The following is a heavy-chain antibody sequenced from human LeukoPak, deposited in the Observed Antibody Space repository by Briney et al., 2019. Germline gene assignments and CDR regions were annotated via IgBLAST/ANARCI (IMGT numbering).Heavy chain of an antibody. CDR1: GGSISSYY. J-gene: IGHJ4*02. Sequence: SSETLSLTCTVSGGSISSYYWSWIRQPPGKGLEWIGYIYHSGSTNYNPSLKSRVTISVDTSKNQFSLKLSSVTAADTAVYYCARSYSSSANVDYWGQGTLVTVSS. D-gene: IGHD6-6*01. CDR2: IYHSGST. CDR3: ARSYSSSANVDY. V-gene: IGHV4-59*01.